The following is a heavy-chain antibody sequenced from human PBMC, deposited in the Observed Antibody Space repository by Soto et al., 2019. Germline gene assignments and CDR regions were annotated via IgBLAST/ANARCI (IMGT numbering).Heavy chain of an antibody. CDR3: ASSPVFGVAPGWFDP. V-gene: IGHV1-69*13. Sequence: ASVKVSCKASGGTFSSYDISGVRQAPGQGLEWMGGIIPIFGTANYAQKFQGRVTITAYESTSTAYMELSSLSSQDTAVYYCASSPVFGVAPGWFDPWGQGSLVTVSS. CDR1: GGTFSSYD. CDR2: IIPIFGTA. D-gene: IGHD3-3*01. J-gene: IGHJ5*02.